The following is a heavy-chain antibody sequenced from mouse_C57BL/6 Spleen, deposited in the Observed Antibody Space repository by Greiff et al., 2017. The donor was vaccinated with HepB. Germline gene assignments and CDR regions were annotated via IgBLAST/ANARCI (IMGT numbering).Heavy chain of an antibody. V-gene: IGHV1-52*01. Sequence: QVQLQQSAAELVRPGSSVKLSCKASGYTFTSYWMHWVKQRPIQGLEWIGNIDPSDSETHYNQKFKDKATLTVDKSSSTAYMQLSSLTSEDSAVYYCARSRAYAMDYWGQGTSVTVSS. D-gene: IGHD3-3*01. CDR2: IDPSDSET. CDR3: ARSRAYAMDY. J-gene: IGHJ4*01. CDR1: GYTFTSYW.